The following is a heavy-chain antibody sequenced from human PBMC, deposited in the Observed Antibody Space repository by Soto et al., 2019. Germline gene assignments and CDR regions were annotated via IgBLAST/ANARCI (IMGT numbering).Heavy chain of an antibody. CDR3: AREDSIIIPAVSDF. Sequence: GGSLRLSCTVSGFAFNNYGINWVRQAPGKGLEWVSSISKSDYTYYSDSVKGRFAIPRDNAKSSVSLQMNTLRVEDTAVYYCAREDSIIIPAVSDFWGQGTLGTVSS. V-gene: IGHV3-21*01. CDR1: GFAFNNYG. D-gene: IGHD2-2*01. CDR2: ISKSDYT. J-gene: IGHJ4*02.